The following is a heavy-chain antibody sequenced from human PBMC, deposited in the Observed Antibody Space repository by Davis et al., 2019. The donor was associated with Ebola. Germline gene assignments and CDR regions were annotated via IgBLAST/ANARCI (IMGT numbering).Heavy chain of an antibody. CDR3: AQEPFWWSAADV. J-gene: IGHJ6*04. V-gene: IGHV3-23*01. CDR1: GVTLSSCA. D-gene: IGHD2-8*02. CDR2: IGSDTST. Sequence: PGGSLRLSCAASGVTLSSCAMSWVRQSPGEGLEWVSGIGSDTSTHYADSVRGRFTISRDDSKNTLLLQMDSLRAEDTAVYYCAQEPFWWSAADVWGKGTTVIVSS.